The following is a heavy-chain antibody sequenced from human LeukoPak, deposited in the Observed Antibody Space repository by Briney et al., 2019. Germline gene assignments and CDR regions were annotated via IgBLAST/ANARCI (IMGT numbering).Heavy chain of an antibody. CDR3: ARDRGYTFDS. D-gene: IGHD3-22*01. J-gene: IGHJ4*02. CDR1: GFTFSNYD. Sequence: GGSLRLSCAASGFTFSNYDMHWVRQGTGKSLEWVSAIGTAGNTAYAGSVQGRFTISRENAKNSLYLQMNSLRAEDTAVYYCARDRGYTFDSWGQGTLVTVSS. CDR2: IGTAGNT. V-gene: IGHV3-13*01.